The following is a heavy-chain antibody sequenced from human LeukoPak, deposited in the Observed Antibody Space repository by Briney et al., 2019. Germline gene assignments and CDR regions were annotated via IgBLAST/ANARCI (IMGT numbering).Heavy chain of an antibody. CDR3: ARGGVAAKYYFDY. CDR2: IYYSGTT. J-gene: IGHJ4*02. CDR1: GGSISPLY. V-gene: IGHV4-59*11. Sequence: SGTLSLTCTVSGGSISPLYWGWIRQPPGKGLELIGYIYYSGTTNLNPSLRSRLTLSVDTSKNQFSLKLSSVTAADTAMYYCARGGVAAKYYFDYWGPGTLVTVSS. D-gene: IGHD3-10*01.